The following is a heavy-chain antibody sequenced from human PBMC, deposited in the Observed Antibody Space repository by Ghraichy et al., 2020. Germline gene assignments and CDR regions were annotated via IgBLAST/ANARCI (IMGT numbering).Heavy chain of an antibody. CDR1: GGSFSGYY. D-gene: IGHD2-2*01. V-gene: IGHV4-34*01. CDR2: INHSGST. J-gene: IGHJ5*02. CDR3: SRAAASIYCSSTSCYVCFDP. Sequence: SETLSLTCAVYGGSFSGYYWSWIRQPPGKGLEWIGEINHSGSTNYNPSLKSRVTISVDTSKNQFSLKLSSVTAADTAVYYCSRAAASIYCSSTSCYVCFDPCGQGTLVTVSS.